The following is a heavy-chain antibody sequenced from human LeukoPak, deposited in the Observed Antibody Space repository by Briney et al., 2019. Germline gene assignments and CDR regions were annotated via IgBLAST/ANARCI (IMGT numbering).Heavy chain of an antibody. V-gene: IGHV3-23*01. Sequence: GGSLRLSCAASGFTFSSYAMSWVRQAPGKGLERVSAISGSGGSTYYADSVKGRFTISRDNSKNSLYLQMNSLRAEDTAVYYCARDGYCSSTSCYTLRYYYYMDVWGKGTTVTVSS. CDR2: ISGSGGST. CDR1: GFTFSSYA. CDR3: ARDGYCSSTSCYTLRYYYYMDV. J-gene: IGHJ6*03. D-gene: IGHD2-2*02.